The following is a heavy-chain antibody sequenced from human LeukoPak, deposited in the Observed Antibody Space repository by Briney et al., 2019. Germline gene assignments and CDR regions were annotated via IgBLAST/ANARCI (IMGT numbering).Heavy chain of an antibody. J-gene: IGHJ4*02. CDR2: IYSSGST. Sequence: SETLSLTCTVSGGSINGYYWSWIRQPPGKGLEWIGYIYSSGSTNYNPSLKSRVTISLDMSKDQFSLNLSSVTAADTAVYYCARDDSLLQFGCWGQGTLVTVSS. CDR1: GGSINGYY. CDR3: ARDDSLLQFGC. D-gene: IGHD5-24*01. V-gene: IGHV4-59*01.